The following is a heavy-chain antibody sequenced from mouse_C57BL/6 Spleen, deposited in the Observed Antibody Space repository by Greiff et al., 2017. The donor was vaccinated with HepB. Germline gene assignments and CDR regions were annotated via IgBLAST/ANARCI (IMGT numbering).Heavy chain of an antibody. CDR1: GYAFSSYW. Sequence: QVHVKQSGAELVKPGASVKISCKASGYAFSSYWMNWVKQRPGKGLEWIGQIYPGDGDTNYNGKFKGKATLTADKSSSTAYMQLSSLTSEDSAVYFCARRLGRGSFDYWGQGTTLTVSS. D-gene: IGHD4-1*01. CDR2: IYPGDGDT. CDR3: ARRLGRGSFDY. V-gene: IGHV1-80*01. J-gene: IGHJ2*01.